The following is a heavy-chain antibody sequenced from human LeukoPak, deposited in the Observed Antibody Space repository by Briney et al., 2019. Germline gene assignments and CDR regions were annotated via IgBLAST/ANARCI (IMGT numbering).Heavy chain of an antibody. D-gene: IGHD2-8*01. CDR1: GGPLTSYY. CDR2: IYYRGST. V-gene: IGHV4-59*12. J-gene: IGHJ5*02. Sequence: SETLSLTCAVSGGPLTSYYWSWIRQPPGKGLEWIGFIYYRGSTNYNPSLKSRVTISADTSKNQFSLKLTSVTAADTALYYCAKNGQSGFSFDPWGQGTLVTVSS. CDR3: AKNGQSGFSFDP.